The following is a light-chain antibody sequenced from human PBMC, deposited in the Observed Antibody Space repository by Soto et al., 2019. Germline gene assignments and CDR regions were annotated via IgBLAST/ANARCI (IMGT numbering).Light chain of an antibody. J-gene: IGKJ4*01. CDR2: DTS. CDR1: QSVSSY. Sequence: EIGLTQSPATLSLSPGDRATLSCRASQSVSSYLAWYQQKPGQAPRLLIHDTSTRTSGVPDTFRGSGSGTEFTPTSSSLEPEDSARYYCQQRLRRPPTFGGGTHVAIK. V-gene: IGKV3-11*01. CDR3: QQRLRRPPT.